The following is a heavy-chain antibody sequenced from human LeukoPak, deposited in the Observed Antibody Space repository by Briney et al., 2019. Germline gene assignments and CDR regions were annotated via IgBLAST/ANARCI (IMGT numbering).Heavy chain of an antibody. D-gene: IGHD2-2*01. CDR2: INHSGST. J-gene: IGHJ5*02. Sequence: PSETLSLTCAVYGGSFSGYYWSWIRQPPGKGLEWIGEINHSGSTNYNPSLTSRVTISVDTSKNQFSLKLSSVTAADTAVYYCARVPRPDIVVVPAAYNWFDPWGQGTLVTVSS. V-gene: IGHV4-34*01. CDR3: ARVPRPDIVVVPAAYNWFDP. CDR1: GGSFSGYY.